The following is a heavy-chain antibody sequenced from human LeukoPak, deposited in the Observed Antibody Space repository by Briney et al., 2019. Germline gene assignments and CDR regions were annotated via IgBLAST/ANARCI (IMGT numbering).Heavy chain of an antibody. CDR2: INHRGST. CDR3: ARAKAITMVRGDRRNY. D-gene: IGHD3-10*01. Sequence: PSETLSLTCAVYGGSFSGYYWSWIRQPPGKGLEWIGEINHRGSTNYNPSLKSRVTISVDTSKNQFSLKLSSVTAADPAVYYCARAKAITMVRGDRRNYWGQGTLVTVSS. CDR1: GGSFSGYY. J-gene: IGHJ4*02. V-gene: IGHV4-34*01.